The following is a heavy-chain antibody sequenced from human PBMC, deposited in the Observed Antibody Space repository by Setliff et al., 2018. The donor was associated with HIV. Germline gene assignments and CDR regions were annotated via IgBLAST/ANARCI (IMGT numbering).Heavy chain of an antibody. J-gene: IGHJ4*02. V-gene: IGHV4-31*03. CDR2: IYYSGST. CDR1: GGSISSGGYY. Sequence: NPSETLSLTCTVSGGSISSGGYYWSWIRQHPGKGLEWIGYIYYSGSTYYNPSLKSRVTISVDTSKNQFSLKLTSVTAADTAVYYCARANLYSSGPLDYWGQGRLVTVSS. CDR3: ARANLYSSGPLDY. D-gene: IGHD6-19*01.